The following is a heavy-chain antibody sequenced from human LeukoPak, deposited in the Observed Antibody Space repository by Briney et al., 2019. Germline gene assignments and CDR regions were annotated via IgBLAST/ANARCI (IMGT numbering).Heavy chain of an antibody. CDR2: IWYDGSNK. D-gene: IGHD2-21*01. CDR1: GFTFSSYG. V-gene: IGHV3-33*01. Sequence: PGGSLRLSCAASGFTFSSYGMHWVRQAPGKGLEWVAVIWYDGSNKYYADSVKGRFTISRDNSKNTLYLQMNSLRAEGTAVYYCARDYSNCKVAYYFDYWGQGTLVTVSS. J-gene: IGHJ4*02. CDR3: ARDYSNCKVAYYFDY.